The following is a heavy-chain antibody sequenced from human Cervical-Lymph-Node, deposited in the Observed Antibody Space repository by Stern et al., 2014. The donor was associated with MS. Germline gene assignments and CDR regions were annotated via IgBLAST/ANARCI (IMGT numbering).Heavy chain of an antibody. Sequence: EVQLVESGGGLVQPGGSLRLSCVASGFTFRHYWMHWVRHGPGKGLVWVARINSDGTTITHADSVKGRFTIARDNAKNTLYLQMNSLRVEDTAVYYCTKDTYGPEDYWGQGTSVTVSS. J-gene: IGHJ4*02. D-gene: IGHD3-10*01. CDR2: INSDGTTI. CDR1: GFTFRHYW. CDR3: TKDTYGPEDY. V-gene: IGHV3-74*03.